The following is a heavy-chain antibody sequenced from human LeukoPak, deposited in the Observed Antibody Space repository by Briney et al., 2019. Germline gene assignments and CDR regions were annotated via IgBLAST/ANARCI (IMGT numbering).Heavy chain of an antibody. CDR2: INSDGSST. D-gene: IGHD6-13*01. Sequence: GGSLRLSCAASGFTFSSYWMHWVRQAPGKGLVWVSRINSDGSSTTYADFVRGRFTISRDNAKNTLYLQMNSLRVEDTAVYYCARDGTAPGLYFDLWGQGTLVTVSS. CDR1: GFTFSSYW. V-gene: IGHV3-74*01. CDR3: ARDGTAPGLYFDL. J-gene: IGHJ4*01.